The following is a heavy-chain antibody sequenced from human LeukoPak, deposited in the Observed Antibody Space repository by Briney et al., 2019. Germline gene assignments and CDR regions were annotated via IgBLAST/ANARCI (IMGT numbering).Heavy chain of an antibody. CDR3: AREYGDSDY. CDR1: GGSISSGSYY. J-gene: IGHJ4*02. CDR2: IYTSGST. D-gene: IGHD4-17*01. Sequence: PSETLSLTCTVSGGSISSGSYYWSWIRQPAGKGLEWIGRIYTSGSTNYNPSLKSRVTISVDTSKNQFSLKLSSVTAADTAVYYCAREYGDSDYWGQGTLVTVSS. V-gene: IGHV4-61*02.